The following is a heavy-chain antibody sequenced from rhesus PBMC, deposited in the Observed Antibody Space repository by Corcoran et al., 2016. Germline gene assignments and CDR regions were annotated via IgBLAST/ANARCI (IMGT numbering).Heavy chain of an antibody. V-gene: IGHV3-116*02. CDR1: GFTFSDYY. D-gene: IGHD3-34*01. CDR2: IRNKANWGTA. J-gene: IGHJ6*01. CDR3: ARLTGVLDS. Sequence: EVRLVESGGGLVQPGGSLRLSCAASGFTFSDYYMRWVRQAPGNGPEGVGFIRNKANWGTAEYAASVKGRFTSSREDSKSIASLQMNSLKTEDTAVYYCARLTGVLDSWGQGVVVTVSS.